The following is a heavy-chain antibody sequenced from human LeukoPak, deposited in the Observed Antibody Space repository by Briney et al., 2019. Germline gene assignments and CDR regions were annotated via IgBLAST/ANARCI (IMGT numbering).Heavy chain of an antibody. J-gene: IGHJ6*03. CDR3: ARRAPVAGHYYYYYMDV. D-gene: IGHD6-19*01. CDR1: GGSISSYY. CDR2: IYSSGST. Sequence: SETLSLTCRVSGGSISSYYWSWIRQPPGKGLDWIGYIYSSGSTNYNPSLKSRVTISADTSKNQFSLKLSSVTAADTAVYYCARRAPVAGHYYYYYMDVWGKGTTVTVSS. V-gene: IGHV4-59*08.